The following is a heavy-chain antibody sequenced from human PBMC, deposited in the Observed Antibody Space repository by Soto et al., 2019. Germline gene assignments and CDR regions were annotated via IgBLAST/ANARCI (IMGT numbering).Heavy chain of an antibody. J-gene: IGHJ5*02. V-gene: IGHV2-26*01. CDR3: ARSNYDYVWGSYRWDWFDP. CDR1: GFSLSNARMG. CDR2: IFSNDEK. Sequence: ASGPTLVNPTETLTLTCTVSGFSLSNARMGVSWIRQPPGKALEWLAHIFSNDEKSYSTSLKSRLTISKDTSKSQVVLTMTNMDPVDTATYYCARSNYDYVWGSYRWDWFDPWGQGTLVTVSS. D-gene: IGHD3-16*02.